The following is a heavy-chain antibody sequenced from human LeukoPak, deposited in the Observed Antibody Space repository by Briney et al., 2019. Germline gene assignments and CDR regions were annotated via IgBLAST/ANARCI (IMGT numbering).Heavy chain of an antibody. J-gene: IGHJ6*02. V-gene: IGHV3-74*01. CDR1: GFTFSSYW. CDR3: TRDHGLDV. CDR2: INSDGSAT. Sequence: QPGGSLRLSCAASGFTFSSYWMSWVRQAPGKGLMWVSQINSDGSATSCADPVKGRCTISRDNAKNMLYLEMNSLRVEDTAVYFCTRDHGLDVWGQGTTVTVS.